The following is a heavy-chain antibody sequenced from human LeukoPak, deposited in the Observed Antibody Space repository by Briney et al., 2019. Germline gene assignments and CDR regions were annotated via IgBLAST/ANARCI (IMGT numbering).Heavy chain of an antibody. V-gene: IGHV4-59*08. CDR3: ASSGGGIVKRYDSSGYYYPHYFDY. D-gene: IGHD3-22*01. CDR1: GGSISSYY. CDR2: IYYSGST. J-gene: IGHJ4*02. Sequence: SSETLSLTCTVSGGSISSYYWSWIRQPPGKGLEWIGYIYYSGSTNYNPSLKSRVTISVDTSKNQFSLKLSSVTAADTAVYYCASSGGGIVKRYDSSGYYYPHYFDYWGQGTLVTVSS.